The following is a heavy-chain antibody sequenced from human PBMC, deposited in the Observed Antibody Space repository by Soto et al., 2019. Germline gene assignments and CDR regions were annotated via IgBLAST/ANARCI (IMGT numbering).Heavy chain of an antibody. D-gene: IGHD3-10*01. CDR2: INHSGST. Sequence: SETLSLTCAVYGGSFSGYYWSWIRQPPGKGLEWIGEINHSGSTNYNPSLKSRVTISVDTSKNQFSLKLSSVTAADTAVYYCARIKGYYYGSGSYPYGMDVWGQGTTVTVSS. CDR3: ARIKGYYYGSGSYPYGMDV. V-gene: IGHV4-34*01. J-gene: IGHJ6*02. CDR1: GGSFSGYY.